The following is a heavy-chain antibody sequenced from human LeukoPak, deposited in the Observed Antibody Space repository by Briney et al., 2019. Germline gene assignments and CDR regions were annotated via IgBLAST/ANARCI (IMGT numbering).Heavy chain of an antibody. CDR3: ARDAYSSGSRPYDAFDI. CDR1: GFTFSSYG. V-gene: IGHV3-53*01. D-gene: IGHD6-19*01. CDR2: IYSGGST. J-gene: IGHJ3*02. Sequence: GGSLRLSCAASGFTFSSYGMHWVRQAPGKGLEWVSVIYSGGSTYYADSVKGRFTISRDNSKNTLYLQMNSLRAEDTAVYYCARDAYSSGSRPYDAFDIWGQGTMVTVSS.